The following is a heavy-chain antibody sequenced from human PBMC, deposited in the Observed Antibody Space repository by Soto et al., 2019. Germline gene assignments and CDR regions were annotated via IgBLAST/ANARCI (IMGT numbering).Heavy chain of an antibody. CDR3: ASGGYQFDY. CDR2: ISAYNGNT. D-gene: IGHD3-16*02. CDR1: GYTFTNFC. V-gene: IGHV1-18*01. Sequence: ASVKVSCKASGYTFTNFCISWVRQAPGQGLEWMGWISAYNGNTNYAQNFQGRVTMTTDTSTSTAYMELRSLRSDDTAVYYCASGGYQFDYWGQGTLVTVSS. J-gene: IGHJ4*02.